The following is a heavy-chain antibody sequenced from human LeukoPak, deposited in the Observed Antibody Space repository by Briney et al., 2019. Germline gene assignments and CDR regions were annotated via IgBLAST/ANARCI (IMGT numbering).Heavy chain of an antibody. CDR1: GYSFTSYW. CDR2: IYPGDSDT. Sequence: GESLKISCKGSGYSFTSYWIGWVRQMPVKGLEWMGIIYPGDSDTRYSPSFQGQVTISADKSISTAYLQWSSLKASDTAMYYCACSSDRNYDSSTYAPLDYWGQGTLVTVSS. V-gene: IGHV5-51*01. J-gene: IGHJ4*02. D-gene: IGHD3-22*01. CDR3: ACSSDRNYDSSTYAPLDY.